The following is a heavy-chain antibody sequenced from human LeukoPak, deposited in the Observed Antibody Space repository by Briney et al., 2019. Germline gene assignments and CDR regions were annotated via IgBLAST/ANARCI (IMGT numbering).Heavy chain of an antibody. CDR3: ARSLQGGYSYGY. CDR1: GYTFTNYA. D-gene: IGHD5-18*01. CDR2: ISAGNRNT. Sequence: ASVKVSCKASGYTFTNYAIHWVRQAPGQRLEWMGWISAGNRNTKYSQKFPGRVTITRDTSANTAYMELSSLRSEDTAVYYCARSLQGGYSYGYWGQGTLVTVSS. V-gene: IGHV1-3*01. J-gene: IGHJ4*02.